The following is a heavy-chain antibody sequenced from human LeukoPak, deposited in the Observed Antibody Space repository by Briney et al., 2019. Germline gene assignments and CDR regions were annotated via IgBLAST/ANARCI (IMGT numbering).Heavy chain of an antibody. Sequence: GGSLRLSCAASGFTFSSYWMNWVRQAPGKGLEWVANIQQDGSEKYYVDSVTGRFTISRDNAKSSMYLQMNSLRAEDTALYYCARARDSSAWFSSDYWGQGTLVTVSS. V-gene: IGHV3-7*04. J-gene: IGHJ4*02. CDR1: GFTFSSYW. CDR2: IQQDGSEK. D-gene: IGHD6-13*01. CDR3: ARARDSSAWFSSDY.